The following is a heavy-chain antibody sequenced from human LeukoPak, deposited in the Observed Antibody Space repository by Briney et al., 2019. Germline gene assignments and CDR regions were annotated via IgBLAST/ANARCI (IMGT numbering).Heavy chain of an antibody. J-gene: IGHJ4*02. CDR1: GFSFSAFG. D-gene: IGHD2-15*01. CDR2: IKKTGSET. Sequence: GGSLRLSCAASGFSFSAFGMHWVRQAPGKGLEWVAYIKKTGSETYYVDSVKGRFTITRDNTRNSLFLQMYSLRAEDTAVYFCAREDGYCSGGNCYSYFDSWGQGTLVTVSA. V-gene: IGHV3-7*01. CDR3: AREDGYCSGGNCYSYFDS.